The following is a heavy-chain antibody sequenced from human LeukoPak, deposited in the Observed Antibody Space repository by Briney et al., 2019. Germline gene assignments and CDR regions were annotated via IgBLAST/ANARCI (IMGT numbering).Heavy chain of an antibody. CDR3: ARASRFLEWLLPKYFDY. CDR2: INHSGST. Sequence: SETLSLTCAVYGGSFSGYYWSWIRQPPGKGLEWIGEINHSGSTNYNPSLKGRVTISVDTSKNQFSLKLSSVTAADTAVYYCARASRFLEWLLPKYFDYWGQGTLVTVSS. V-gene: IGHV4-34*01. D-gene: IGHD3-3*01. CDR1: GGSFSGYY. J-gene: IGHJ4*02.